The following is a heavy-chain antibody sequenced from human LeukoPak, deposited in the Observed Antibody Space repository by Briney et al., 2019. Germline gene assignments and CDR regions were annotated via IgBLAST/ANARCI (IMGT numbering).Heavy chain of an antibody. J-gene: IGHJ4*02. D-gene: IGHD3-3*01. CDR1: GFTFSSYD. CDR2: IDTAGDT. CDR3: ARVAKSGRSNYFDY. Sequence: GGSLRLSCAASGFTFSSYDMHWVRQATGKGLEWVSAIDTAGDTYYPGSVKGRFTISRENAKNSLYLQMNSLRAGDTAVYYYARVAKSGRSNYFDYWGQGTLVTVSS. V-gene: IGHV3-13*01.